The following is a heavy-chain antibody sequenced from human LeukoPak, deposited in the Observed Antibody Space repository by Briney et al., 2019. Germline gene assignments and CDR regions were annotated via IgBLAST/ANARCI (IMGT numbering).Heavy chain of an antibody. CDR2: ISGSGDDT. CDR1: GFTFNSYV. J-gene: IGHJ6*02. Sequence: GGSLRLSCAASGFTFNSYVMTWVRQAPGKGLEWVSGISGSGDDTYFADSVKGRFTISRDNSKNTLHLQMNSLRAEDTAVYYCAKVGGDFYYYGMDVWGQGTTVTVSS. V-gene: IGHV3-23*01. D-gene: IGHD4-23*01. CDR3: AKVGGDFYYYGMDV.